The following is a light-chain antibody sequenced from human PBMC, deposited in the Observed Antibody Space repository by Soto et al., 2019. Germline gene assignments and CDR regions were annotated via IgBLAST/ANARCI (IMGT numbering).Light chain of an antibody. CDR1: QSVLYSSNNKNY. CDR3: QQYYSTPLT. CDR2: WAS. V-gene: IGKV4-1*01. J-gene: IGKJ4*01. Sequence: DIVMTQSPDSLAVSLGERAIINCKSSQSVLYSSNNKNYLAWYQQKPGQPPKLLIYWASTRESGVPDRFSGSGSGTDFTLTISSLQAEDVAVYYCQQYYSTPLTFGGGTKVGIK.